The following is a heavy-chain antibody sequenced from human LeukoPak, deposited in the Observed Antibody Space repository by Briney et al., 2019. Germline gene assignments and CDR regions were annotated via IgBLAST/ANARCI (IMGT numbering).Heavy chain of an antibody. CDR2: INPNSGGT. Sequence: ASVKLSCKASGYTFTGYYMHWVRQAPGQGLEWMGWINPNSGGTNYAQKFQARVTMTRDTSISTAYMELSRLRSDDTAVYYCARATYYYDSSGYSSWGQGTLVTVSS. CDR1: GYTFTGYY. D-gene: IGHD3-22*01. V-gene: IGHV1-2*02. CDR3: ARATYYYDSSGYSS. J-gene: IGHJ4*02.